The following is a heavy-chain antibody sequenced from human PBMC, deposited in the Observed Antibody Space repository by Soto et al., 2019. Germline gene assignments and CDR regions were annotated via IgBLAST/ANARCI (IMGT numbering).Heavy chain of an antibody. CDR1: GYTFTGYY. J-gene: IGHJ4*02. D-gene: IGHD5-18*01. CDR3: AIDSIYSSYGTYFDY. Sequence: ASVKVSCKTSGYTFTGYYVHWVRQAPGQGLEWMGWINPNSGGTNYAQNFQGWVSMTRDTSITTAYMELSRLTSDDTAVYYCAIDSIYSSYGTYFDYCGQGTLVTVSS. CDR2: INPNSGGT. V-gene: IGHV1-2*04.